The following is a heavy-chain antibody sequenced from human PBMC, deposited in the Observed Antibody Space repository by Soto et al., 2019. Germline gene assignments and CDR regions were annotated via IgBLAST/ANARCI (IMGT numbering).Heavy chain of an antibody. Sequence: PSETLSLTCTVSGGSINDFAYYWGWIRQPPGKGLEWIGIVYHNENTYYNPSLKSRVTISVDTAKNQFSLNLRSVTAADTAIYFCARRERYYGSPGWFDPWGQGALVTVYS. V-gene: IGHV4-39*01. J-gene: IGHJ5*02. D-gene: IGHD3-16*01. CDR2: VYHNENT. CDR3: ARRERYYGSPGWFDP. CDR1: GGSINDFAYY.